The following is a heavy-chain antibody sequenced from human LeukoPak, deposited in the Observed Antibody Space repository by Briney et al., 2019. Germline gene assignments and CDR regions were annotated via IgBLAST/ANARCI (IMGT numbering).Heavy chain of an antibody. Sequence: GGSLRLSCAASGFTFSSYWMSWARQAPGKGLEWVANIKQDGSEKYYVDSVKGRFTISRDNAKNSLYLQMNSLRAEDTAVYYCAKEKTLLWFGGHTVLAFDIWGQGTMVTVSS. CDR2: IKQDGSEK. CDR1: GFTFSSYW. J-gene: IGHJ3*02. CDR3: AKEKTLLWFGGHTVLAFDI. D-gene: IGHD3-10*01. V-gene: IGHV3-7*01.